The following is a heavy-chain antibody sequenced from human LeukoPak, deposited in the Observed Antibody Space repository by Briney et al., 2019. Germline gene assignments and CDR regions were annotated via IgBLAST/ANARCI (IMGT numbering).Heavy chain of an antibody. Sequence: GASVKVSCKASGYTFTSYGISWVRQATGQGLEWMGWMNPNSGNTGYAQKFQGRVTMTRNTSISTAYMELSSLRSEDTAVYYCARSQGVNWFDPWGQGTLVTVSS. D-gene: IGHD3-16*01. J-gene: IGHJ5*02. V-gene: IGHV1-8*02. CDR1: GYTFTSYG. CDR3: ARSQGVNWFDP. CDR2: MNPNSGNT.